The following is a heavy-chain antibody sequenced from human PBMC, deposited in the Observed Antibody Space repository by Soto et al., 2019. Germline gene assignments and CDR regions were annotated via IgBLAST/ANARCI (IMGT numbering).Heavy chain of an antibody. CDR1: GYTFTSYG. CDR3: ARERYCSSTSCYQANYYGMDV. CDR2: ISAYNGNT. Sequence: QVQLVQSGAEVKKPGASVKVSCKASGYTFTSYGISWVRQAPGQGLEWMGWISAYNGNTNYAQKLQGRVTMTTDTSPSTAYMELRSMRSDDTAVYYCARERYCSSTSCYQANYYGMDVWGQGTTVTVSS. J-gene: IGHJ6*02. D-gene: IGHD2-2*01. V-gene: IGHV1-18*01.